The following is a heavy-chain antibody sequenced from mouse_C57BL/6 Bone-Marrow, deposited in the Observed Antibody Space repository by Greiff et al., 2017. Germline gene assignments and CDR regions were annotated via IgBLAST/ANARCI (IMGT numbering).Heavy chain of an antibody. CDR1: GFSFNTYA. Sequence: EVMLVESGGGLVQPKGSLKLSCAASGFSFNTYAMNWVRQAPGKGLEWVARIRSKSNNYATYYADSVKDRFTISRDDSESMLYLQMNNLKTEDTAMYYCGRHGDGNWYFDVWGTGTTVTVSS. V-gene: IGHV10-1*01. CDR3: GRHGDGNWYFDV. D-gene: IGHD3-3*01. J-gene: IGHJ1*03. CDR2: IRSKSNNYAT.